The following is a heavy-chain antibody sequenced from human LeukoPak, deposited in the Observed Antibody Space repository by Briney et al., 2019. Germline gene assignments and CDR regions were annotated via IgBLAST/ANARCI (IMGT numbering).Heavy chain of an antibody. D-gene: IGHD5-18*01. Sequence: SQTLSLTCTVSGGSISSGGYYWGWIRQPPGKGLEWIGSIYYSGSTYYNPSLKSRVTISVDTSKNQFSLKLSSVTAADTAVYYCARRQYSYGPLAFDIWGQGTMVTVSS. CDR2: IYYSGST. V-gene: IGHV4-39*01. CDR3: ARRQYSYGPLAFDI. J-gene: IGHJ3*02. CDR1: GGSISSGGYY.